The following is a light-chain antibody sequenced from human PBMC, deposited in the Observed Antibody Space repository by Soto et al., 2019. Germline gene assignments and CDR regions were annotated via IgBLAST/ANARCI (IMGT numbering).Light chain of an antibody. CDR3: QQFNKWPRT. CDR1: QSIYSD. V-gene: IGKV3-15*01. Sequence: EIVMTQSPDTLSVSPGERATLSCRASQSIYSDLAWYQQKPGQAPRLLISDVSTRDTGIPARFSGSGSGTEFTLTINSLQSEDFAIYYCQQFNKWPRTFGQGTKVEIK. J-gene: IGKJ1*01. CDR2: DVS.